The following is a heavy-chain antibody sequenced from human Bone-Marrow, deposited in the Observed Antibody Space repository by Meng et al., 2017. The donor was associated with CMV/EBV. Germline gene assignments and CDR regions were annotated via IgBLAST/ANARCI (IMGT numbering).Heavy chain of an antibody. Sequence: SVKVSCKASGGTFSSYTISWVRQAPGQGLEWMGRIIPILGIANYAQKFQGRVTITADESTSTAYMELSSLRSEDTAVYYCARDGAPGGWVKYQLLLHYYYYGMDVWGQGTKVTV. CDR1: GGTFSSYT. CDR2: IIPILGIA. D-gene: IGHD2-2*01. J-gene: IGHJ6*02. V-gene: IGHV1-69*04. CDR3: ARDGAPGGWVKYQLLLHYYYYGMDV.